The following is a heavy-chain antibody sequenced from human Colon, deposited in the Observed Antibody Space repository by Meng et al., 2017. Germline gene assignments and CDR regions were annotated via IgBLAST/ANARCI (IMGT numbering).Heavy chain of an antibody. CDR2: ISYNGGST. D-gene: IGHD6-13*01. CDR3: ARNGIVAAVFNWFDS. V-gene: IGHV3-64*07. J-gene: IGHJ5*01. CDR1: GFIFSSYG. Sequence: EVQLVVSGGGLVQPGGSLRLSCAASGFIFSSYGMNWVRQAPGKGLEYVSGISYNGGSTYYAESVKGRFTISRDNSKNTLYLQMGSLRAEDTAVYYCARNGIVAAVFNWFDSWGQGTLVTVSS.